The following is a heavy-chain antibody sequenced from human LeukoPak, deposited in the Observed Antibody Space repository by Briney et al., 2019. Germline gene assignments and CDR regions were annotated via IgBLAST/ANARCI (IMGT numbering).Heavy chain of an antibody. V-gene: IGHV3-30-3*01. J-gene: IGHJ6*02. CDR1: GFTFSSYA. Sequence: GGSLRLSCAASGFTFSSYAMHRVRQAPGKGLEWVAVISYDGSNKYYADSVKGRFTIPRDNSKNTLYLQMNSLRAEDTAVYYCAREGTIFGVVHYYYYGMDVWGQGTTVTVSS. CDR2: ISYDGSNK. D-gene: IGHD3-3*01. CDR3: AREGTIFGVVHYYYYGMDV.